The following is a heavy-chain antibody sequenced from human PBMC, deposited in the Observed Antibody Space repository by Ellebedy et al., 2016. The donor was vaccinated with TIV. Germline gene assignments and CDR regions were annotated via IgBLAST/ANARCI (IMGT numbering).Heavy chain of an antibody. V-gene: IGHV3-53*01. CDR3: ARDSGFGVDTPY. CDR2: IYPDDRT. J-gene: IGHJ4*02. CDR1: GFIVSATY. D-gene: IGHD3-3*01. Sequence: GGSLRLXXAASGFIVSATYMSWVRQAPGKGLEWVSIIYPDDRTFYAGFARGRFSISRDKSKNTIYLQMNSLRADDTAVYYCARDSGFGVDTPYWGQGTPVTVSS.